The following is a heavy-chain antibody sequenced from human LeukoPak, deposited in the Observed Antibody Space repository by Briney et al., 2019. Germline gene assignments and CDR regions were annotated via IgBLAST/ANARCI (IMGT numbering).Heavy chain of an antibody. CDR1: GGSISSSSYS. V-gene: IGHV4-39*01. CDR3: ARRDGQVACDFAN. CDR2: MYYSGST. Sequence: PSETLSLTCTVSGGSISSSSYSWGWIRQPPGKGLEWIGSMYYSGSTYYNPSLKSRVTISVDTSKNQFTLKLTSVTAADTAVYYCARRDGQVACDFANWGQGTLVTVSS. J-gene: IGHJ4*02.